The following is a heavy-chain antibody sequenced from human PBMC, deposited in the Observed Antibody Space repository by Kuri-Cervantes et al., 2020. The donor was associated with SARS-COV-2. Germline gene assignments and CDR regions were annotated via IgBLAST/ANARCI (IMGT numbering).Heavy chain of an antibody. D-gene: IGHD6-13*01. CDR1: GFTFSSYA. CDR3: AKETGAAGSSWMSYFDN. V-gene: IGHV3-30*18. CDR2: ISTDGTIT. J-gene: IGHJ4*02. Sequence: GESLKISCAASGFTFSSYAMRWVRQAPGKGLEWLAVISTDGTITHYADSVKGRFTIPRDNSKSTLYLEMNSLRDEDTGVYYCAKETGAAGSSWMSYFDNWGLGTQVTVSS.